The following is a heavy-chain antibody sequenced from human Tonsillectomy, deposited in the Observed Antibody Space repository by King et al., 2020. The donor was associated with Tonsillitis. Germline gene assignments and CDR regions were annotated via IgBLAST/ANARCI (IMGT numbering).Heavy chain of an antibody. V-gene: IGHV1-2*02. Sequence: QLVQSGAEVQKPGASVKVSCRASGYTFTYYHVHWVRQAPGEGVEGVGCINGNSGATHYAQKFQVGVTMTSGTSSSTAFMDTSRLTSDDTALYYCARETWFYDYWGQGTLVTVSS. CDR1: GYTFTYYH. J-gene: IGHJ1*01. CDR2: INGNSGAT. D-gene: IGHD2/OR15-2a*01. CDR3: ARETWFYDY.